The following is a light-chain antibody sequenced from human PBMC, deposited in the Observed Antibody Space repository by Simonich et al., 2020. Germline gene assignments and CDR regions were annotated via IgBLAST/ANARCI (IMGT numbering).Light chain of an antibody. J-gene: IGLJ2*01. CDR1: SSNIGAGYD. CDR2: GNS. CDR3: QSYDSSLSGVV. V-gene: IGLV1-40*01. Sequence: QSVLTQPPSVSGAPGQRVTISCTGGSSNIGAGYDVHWYPQLPGTAPKLLIEGNSNRPSGVPDRFSGSKSGTSASLAITGLQAEDEADYYCQSYDSSLSGVVFGGGTKLTVL.